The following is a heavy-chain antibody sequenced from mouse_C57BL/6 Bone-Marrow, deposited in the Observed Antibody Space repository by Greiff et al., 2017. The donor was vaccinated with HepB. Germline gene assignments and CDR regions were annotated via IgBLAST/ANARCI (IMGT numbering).Heavy chain of an antibody. D-gene: IGHD2-14*01. J-gene: IGHJ4*01. V-gene: IGHV1-81*01. CDR2: IYPRSGNT. CDR1: GYTFTSYG. CDR3: ARRYDGLWAMDY. Sequence: VQLQQSGAELARPGASVKLSCKASGYTFTSYGISWVKQRTGQGLEWIGEIYPRSGNTYYNEKFKGKATLTADKSSSTAYMELRSLTSEDSAVYFCARRYDGLWAMDYWGQGTSVTVSS.